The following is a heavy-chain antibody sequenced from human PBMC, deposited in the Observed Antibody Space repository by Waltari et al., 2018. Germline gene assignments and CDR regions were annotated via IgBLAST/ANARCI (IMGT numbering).Heavy chain of an antibody. CDR3: ARDGGFDF. CDR2: MNPNSGGT. J-gene: IGHJ4*02. V-gene: IGHV1-2*02. CDR1: CTDHY. D-gene: IGHD2-15*01. Sequence: CTDHYILWLRQAPGQGLEWMGWMNPNSGGTNYAQKFQGRVTMTRDTSTNTAYMDLTSLTSDDTALYYCARDGGFDFWGQGSLVTVSS.